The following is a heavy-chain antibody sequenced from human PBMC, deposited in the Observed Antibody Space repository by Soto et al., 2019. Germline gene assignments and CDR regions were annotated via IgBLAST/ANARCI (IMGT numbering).Heavy chain of an antibody. CDR3: AKGGRQWLVTSDFNY. D-gene: IGHD6-19*01. V-gene: IGHV3-30-3*01. Sequence: GSLRLSCAASGFTFSSHAMHWVRQAPGKGLEWVAVISFDGSNKYYADSVKGRLTISRDNSKNTVSLEMTSLRAEDTAVYYCAKGGRQWLVTSDFNYWGQGALVTVSS. CDR2: ISFDGSNK. CDR1: GFTFSSHA. J-gene: IGHJ4*02.